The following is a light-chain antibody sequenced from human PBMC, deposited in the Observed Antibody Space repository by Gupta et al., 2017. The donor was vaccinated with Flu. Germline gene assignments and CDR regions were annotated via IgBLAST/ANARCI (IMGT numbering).Light chain of an antibody. CDR2: RNN. CDR3: SAWDSSLNTRV. Sequence: QAGLTQPPSVSKDLRQTATLTCTGNNNNVGNQGAAWLQQHQGHPPKLLSYRNNNRPSGISERFSASRSGNTASLTITRLQPEDEADYYCSAWDSSLNTRVFGGGTKLTVL. J-gene: IGLJ2*01. CDR1: NNNVGNQG. V-gene: IGLV10-54*04.